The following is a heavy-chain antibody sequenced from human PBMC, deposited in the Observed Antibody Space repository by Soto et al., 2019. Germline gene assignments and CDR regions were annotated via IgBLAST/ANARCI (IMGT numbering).Heavy chain of an antibody. CDR1: GGSFRGYY. Sequence: QVQLQQWGAGLLKPSETLSLTCAVYGGSFRGYYWSWIRQPPGKGLEWIGEINNRGSTNYNPSVKSRVTRSVDTSKNQFSLKLNSVTAADTAVYYCARGSRVKIPAASGRDYYYHGLDVWGQGTAVTVSS. D-gene: IGHD6-25*01. J-gene: IGHJ6*02. CDR2: INNRGST. CDR3: ARGSRVKIPAASGRDYYYHGLDV. V-gene: IGHV4-34*01.